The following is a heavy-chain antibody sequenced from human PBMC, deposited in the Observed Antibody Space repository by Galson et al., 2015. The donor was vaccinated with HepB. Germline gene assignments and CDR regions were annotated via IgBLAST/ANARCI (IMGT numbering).Heavy chain of an antibody. Sequence: SVKVSCKAPGGTFSSYAISWVRQAPGQGLEWMGRIIPILGIANYAQKFQGRVTITADKSTSTAYMELSSLRSEDTAVYYCATPGGYSYGLNFDYWGQGTLVTVSS. D-gene: IGHD5-18*01. J-gene: IGHJ4*02. V-gene: IGHV1-69*04. CDR3: ATPGGYSYGLNFDY. CDR2: IIPILGIA. CDR1: GGTFSSYA.